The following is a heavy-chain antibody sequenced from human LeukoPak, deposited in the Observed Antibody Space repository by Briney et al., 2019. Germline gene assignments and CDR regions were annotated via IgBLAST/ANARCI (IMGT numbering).Heavy chain of an antibody. CDR1: GFTFDDYG. V-gene: IGHV3-20*04. CDR2: INWNGGST. D-gene: IGHD1-26*01. J-gene: IGHJ4*02. CDR3: ARYSSNVVGKRHYFDY. Sequence: PGGSLRLSCAASGFTFDDYGMSWVRQAPGKGLEWVSGINWNGGSTGYADSVKGRFTISRDNAKNSLYLQMNSLRAEDTALYYCARYSSNVVGKRHYFDYWGQGTLVTISS.